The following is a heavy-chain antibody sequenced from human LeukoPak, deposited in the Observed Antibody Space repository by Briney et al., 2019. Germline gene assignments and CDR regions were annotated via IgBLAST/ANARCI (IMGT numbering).Heavy chain of an antibody. Sequence: AAVKVSCKASGYTFTSYDINWVRQATGQGLEWMGWMNPNSGNTGYAQKFQGRATMTRNTSISTAYMELSSLRSDDTAVYYCARAGITMVRGVYNWFDPWGQGTLVTVSS. D-gene: IGHD3-10*01. J-gene: IGHJ5*02. CDR1: GYTFTSYD. V-gene: IGHV1-8*01. CDR2: MNPNSGNT. CDR3: ARAGITMVRGVYNWFDP.